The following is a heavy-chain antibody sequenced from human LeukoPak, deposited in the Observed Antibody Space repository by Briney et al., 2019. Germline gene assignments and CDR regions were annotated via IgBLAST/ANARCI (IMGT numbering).Heavy chain of an antibody. D-gene: IGHD2-2*01. V-gene: IGHV4-4*07. CDR1: GGSISSYY. CDR2: IHTSGST. J-gene: IGHJ6*02. CDR3: ARVEAPANYYLMDV. Sequence: LETLSLTCTVSGGSISSYYWSWIRQPAGKGLEWIGRIHTSGSTNYNPSLRSRVTLSVDTSKNQFSLKLSSVTAADTAVYYCARVEAPANYYLMDVWGQGTTVTVSS.